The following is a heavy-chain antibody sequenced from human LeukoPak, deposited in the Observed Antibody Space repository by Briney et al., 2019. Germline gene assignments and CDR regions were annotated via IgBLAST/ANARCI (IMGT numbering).Heavy chain of an antibody. D-gene: IGHD2-21*01. Sequence: ASVKVSCKASGGTFNNYAITWVRQAPGQGLEWMGGIIPIFGTANYAQKFQGRVTITADGSTSTAYMELSSLRSEDTAVYYCARCGPLPLWAFDIWGQGTMVTVSS. CDR2: IIPIFGTA. J-gene: IGHJ3*02. CDR1: GGTFNNYA. V-gene: IGHV1-69*13. CDR3: ARCGPLPLWAFDI.